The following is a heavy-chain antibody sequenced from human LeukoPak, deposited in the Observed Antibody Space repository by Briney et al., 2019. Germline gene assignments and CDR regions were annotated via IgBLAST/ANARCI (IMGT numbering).Heavy chain of an antibody. V-gene: IGHV3-30-3*01. CDR1: GFTFSSYA. D-gene: IGHD6-19*01. Sequence: GGSLRLSCAASGFTFSSYAMHWVRQAPGKGLEWVAVISYDGSNKYYADSVKGRFTISRDNPKNTLYLQMNSLRAEDTAVYYCARFAIAVAGCALDYWGQGTLVTVSS. CDR2: ISYDGSNK. J-gene: IGHJ4*02. CDR3: ARFAIAVAGCALDY.